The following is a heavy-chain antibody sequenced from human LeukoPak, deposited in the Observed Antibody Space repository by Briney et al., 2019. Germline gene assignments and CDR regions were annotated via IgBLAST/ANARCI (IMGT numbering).Heavy chain of an antibody. V-gene: IGHV1-18*01. D-gene: IGHD4-23*01. CDR2: ISGYNGNT. CDR1: GYTFINYD. CDR3: AREVTHHVYYGMDV. J-gene: IGHJ6*02. Sequence: ASVKVSCKASGYTFINYDIRWVRQAPGQGLEWMGWISGYNGNTNYAQKFQGRVTMTTDTSTSTAYMELRSLRSDDTAVYYCAREVTHHVYYGMDVWGQGTTVTVS.